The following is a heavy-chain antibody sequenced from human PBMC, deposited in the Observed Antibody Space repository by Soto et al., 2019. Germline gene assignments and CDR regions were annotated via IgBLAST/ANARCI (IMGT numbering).Heavy chain of an antibody. J-gene: IGHJ4*02. D-gene: IGHD2-15*01. Sequence: QVQLVQSGAEMKKPGASVKVSCKASRYTFTVSYIHWMRQAPGQGFEWMGWFNPNTGATHYAQKFQGRVTMTRDTSISTAYMELSRLRSDDTAVYYCAKEHRFCSGGSCAIDFWGQGTLVTVSS. CDR3: AKEHRFCSGGSCAIDF. CDR1: RYTFTVSY. V-gene: IGHV1-2*02. CDR2: FNPNTGAT.